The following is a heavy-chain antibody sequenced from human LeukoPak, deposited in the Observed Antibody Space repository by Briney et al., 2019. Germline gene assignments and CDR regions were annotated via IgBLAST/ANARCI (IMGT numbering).Heavy chain of an antibody. CDR2: IYYSGST. V-gene: IGHV4-39*02. J-gene: IGHJ6*04. D-gene: IGHD3-10*01. CDR3: ARDLAVRGVKGLDV. CDR1: GGSISSSSYY. Sequence: SETLSLTCTVSGGSISSSSYYWGWIRQPPGKGLEWIGSIYYSGSTYYNPSLNSRVTISVDTSKNQFSLKLSSVTAADTAVYYCARDLAVRGVKGLDVWGKGTTVTISS.